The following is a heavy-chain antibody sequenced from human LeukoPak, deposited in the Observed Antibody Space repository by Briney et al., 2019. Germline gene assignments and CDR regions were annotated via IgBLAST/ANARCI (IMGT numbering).Heavy chain of an antibody. V-gene: IGHV1-18*01. D-gene: IGHD2-15*01. Sequence: ASVKVSCKASGYTFTSYGISWVRQAPGQGLEWMGWINAYNGNTNYAQKLQGRVTMTTDTSTSTAYMELRSLRSDDTAVYYCARDRLPGSGGSWSSGYWGQGTLVTVSS. J-gene: IGHJ4*02. CDR2: INAYNGNT. CDR1: GYTFTSYG. CDR3: ARDRLPGSGGSWSSGY.